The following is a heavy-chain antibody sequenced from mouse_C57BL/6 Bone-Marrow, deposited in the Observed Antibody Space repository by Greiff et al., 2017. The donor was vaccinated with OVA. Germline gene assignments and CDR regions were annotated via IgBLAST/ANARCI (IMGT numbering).Heavy chain of an antibody. CDR2: IWPGGGT. Sequence: QVQLKESGPGLVAPSQSLSITCTVSGFSLTSYAISWVRQPPGKGLEWLGVIWPGGGTNYNSALKSRLSISKDNSKSQVFLKMNSLQTDDTARYYCARGWLLRYWGQGTLVTVSA. D-gene: IGHD2-3*01. V-gene: IGHV2-9-1*01. CDR3: ARGWLLRY. CDR1: GFSLTSYA. J-gene: IGHJ3*01.